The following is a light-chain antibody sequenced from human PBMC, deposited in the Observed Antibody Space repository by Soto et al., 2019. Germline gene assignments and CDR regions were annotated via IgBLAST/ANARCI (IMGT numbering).Light chain of an antibody. CDR2: DVS. CDR1: SSDVGGYNY. V-gene: IGLV2-14*01. J-gene: IGLJ1*01. Sequence: QSALTQPASVSGSPGQSITISCTGTSSDVGGYNYVSWYQQHPGKAPKLMIYDVSNRPSGVSNRFSSSKSGNTAPLTISGLQAENEADYYCSSYTSSSTRIVFGTGTKVTVL. CDR3: SSYTSSSTRIV.